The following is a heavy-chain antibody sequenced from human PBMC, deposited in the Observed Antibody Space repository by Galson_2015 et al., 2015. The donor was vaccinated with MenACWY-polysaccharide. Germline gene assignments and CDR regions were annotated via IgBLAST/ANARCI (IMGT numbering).Heavy chain of an antibody. CDR2: ITVSGDNT. D-gene: IGHD6-13*01. J-gene: IGHJ4*01. CDR3: AKGLRGPTAGTDYFDY. V-gene: IGHV3-23*01. Sequence: SLRLSCAASGFTFTNYAMSWVRQTPGEGLEWVSAITVSGDNTYYADSVKGRFAISRDNSKNTLSLQMNSLRTEDTAVYYCAKGLRGPTAGTDYFDYWGHRTLVTLSS. CDR1: GFTFTNYA.